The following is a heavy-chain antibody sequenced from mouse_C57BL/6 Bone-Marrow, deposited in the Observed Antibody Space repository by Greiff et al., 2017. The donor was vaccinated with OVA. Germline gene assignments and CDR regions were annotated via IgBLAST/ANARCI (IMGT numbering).Heavy chain of an antibody. V-gene: IGHV1-64*01. CDR2: IHPNSGST. J-gene: IGHJ1*03. CDR1: GYTFTSYW. Sequence: QVQLQQPGAELVKPGASVKLSCKASGYTFTSYWMHWVKQRPGQGLVWIGMIHPNSGSTNYNEKFKSKATLTVDKSSSTAYMQLSSLTSEDAAVYDGATAITTVVAWYFDVWGTGTTVTVSS. CDR3: ATAITTVVAWYFDV. D-gene: IGHD1-1*01.